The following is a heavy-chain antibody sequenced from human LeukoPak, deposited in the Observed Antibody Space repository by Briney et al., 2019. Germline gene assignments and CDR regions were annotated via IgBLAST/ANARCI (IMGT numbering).Heavy chain of an antibody. CDR3: ARNAGSSWYGDSSGHYYVF. D-gene: IGHD3-22*01. CDR1: GYSFASYW. V-gene: IGHV5-51*01. J-gene: IGHJ4*02. Sequence: GESLKISCKGSGYSFASYWIGWVRQMPGKGLEWMGIIYPGDSDTRYSPSFQGQVTISADKSIRTAYLQWSSLKASDTAMYYCARNAGSSWYGDSSGHYYVFWGQGTLVTVSS. CDR2: IYPGDSDT.